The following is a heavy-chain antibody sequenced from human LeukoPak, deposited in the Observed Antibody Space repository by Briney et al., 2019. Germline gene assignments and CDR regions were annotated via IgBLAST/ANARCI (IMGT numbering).Heavy chain of an antibody. CDR1: GYAFGTYF. V-gene: IGHV1-46*01. CDR2: IDPSRGWT. J-gene: IGHJ4*02. D-gene: IGHD3-10*01. Sequence: GASVKVSCKASGYAFGTYFIHWMRQAPGQGLEWLGRIDPSRGWTNLPRKFQGRVTVTRDTSTTTVDMELSSLTSEDTALYYCVREMDGGDFDYWGQGTLVTVSS. CDR3: VREMDGGDFDY.